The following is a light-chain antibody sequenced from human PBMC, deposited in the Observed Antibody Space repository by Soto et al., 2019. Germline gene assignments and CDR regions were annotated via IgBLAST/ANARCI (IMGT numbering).Light chain of an antibody. V-gene: IGLV2-14*01. J-gene: IGLJ1*01. Sequence: QSVLTQPASVSGSPGQSITISCTGTSSDVGGYNYVSRYQQHPGKAPKLMIYDVSNRPSGVSNRFSGSKSGNTASLTISGLQAEDEADYYCSSYTSSSTQVFGTGTKVPS. CDR3: SSYTSSSTQV. CDR2: DVS. CDR1: SSDVGGYNY.